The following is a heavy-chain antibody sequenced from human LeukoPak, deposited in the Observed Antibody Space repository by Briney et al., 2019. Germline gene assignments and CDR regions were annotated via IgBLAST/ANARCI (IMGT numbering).Heavy chain of an antibody. CDR3: AKDSQYSGSSTPRKDAFDI. Sequence: GGSLRLSCAASGFTFSSYAMSWVRQAPGKGLEWVSAISGSGGSTYYADSVKGRFTISRDNSKNTLYLQMNSLRAEDTAVYYCAKDSQYSGSSTPRKDAFDIWGRGTMVTVSS. V-gene: IGHV3-23*01. CDR2: ISGSGGST. J-gene: IGHJ3*02. D-gene: IGHD1-26*01. CDR1: GFTFSSYA.